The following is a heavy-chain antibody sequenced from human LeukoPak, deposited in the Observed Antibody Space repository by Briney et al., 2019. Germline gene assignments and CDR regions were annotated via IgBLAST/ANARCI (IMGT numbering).Heavy chain of an antibody. Sequence: GGSLRLSCAASGFTFDAYGMSWVRQAPGKGLEWVSGLNWNGGRTGYADSVKGRFTISRDNAKNSLYLQMNSLRAEDTAVYYCARDPPPKRRVHYYYYYMDVWGKGTTVTVSS. D-gene: IGHD3-10*01. V-gene: IGHV3-20*04. CDR3: ARDPPPKRRVHYYYYYMDV. J-gene: IGHJ6*03. CDR1: GFTFDAYG. CDR2: LNWNGGRT.